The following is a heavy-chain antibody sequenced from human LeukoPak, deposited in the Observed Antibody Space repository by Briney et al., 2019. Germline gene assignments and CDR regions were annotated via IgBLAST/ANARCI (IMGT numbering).Heavy chain of an antibody. Sequence: PSETLSLTCTVSGGSISSGSYYWSWIRQPAGKGLEWIGRIYTSGSTNYNPSLRSRVTISVDTCKNQFSLKLSSVTAADTAVYYCARHGYGYNFDYWGQGTLVTVSS. D-gene: IGHD5-18*01. CDR2: IYTSGST. CDR1: GGSISSGSYY. V-gene: IGHV4-61*02. J-gene: IGHJ4*02. CDR3: ARHGYGYNFDY.